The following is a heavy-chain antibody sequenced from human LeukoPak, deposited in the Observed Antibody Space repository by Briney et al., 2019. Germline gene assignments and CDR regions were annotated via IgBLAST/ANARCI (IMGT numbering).Heavy chain of an antibody. CDR2: IIPIFGTA. Sequence: GASEKLSCKASGGTFSSYAISWVRQAPGQGLEWMGGIIPIFGTANYAQKFQGRVTITADESTSTAYMELSSLRSEDTAGYYCASRRPGGIDYGDYEADDVFDIWGQGTMVTVSS. CDR3: ASRRPGGIDYGDYEADDVFDI. J-gene: IGHJ3*02. V-gene: IGHV1-69*01. D-gene: IGHD4-17*01. CDR1: GGTFSSYA.